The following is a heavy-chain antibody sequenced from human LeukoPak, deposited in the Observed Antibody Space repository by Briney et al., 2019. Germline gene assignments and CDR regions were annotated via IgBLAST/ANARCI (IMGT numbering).Heavy chain of an antibody. Sequence: GESLKISCKGSGYSFTSYWIGWVRQMPGKGLEWMGIIYPGDSDTRYSPSFQGQVTISADKSISTAYLQWSSLKASDTAMYYCARTTMVWGVIMGDFDYWGQGTLVTVSS. CDR3: ARTTMVWGVIMGDFDY. D-gene: IGHD3-10*01. CDR2: IYPGDSDT. CDR1: GYSFTSYW. J-gene: IGHJ4*02. V-gene: IGHV5-51*01.